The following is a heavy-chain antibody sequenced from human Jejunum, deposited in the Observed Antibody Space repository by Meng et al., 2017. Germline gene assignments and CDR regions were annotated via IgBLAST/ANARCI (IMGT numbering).Heavy chain of an antibody. CDR3: VRQRYCSAGSCYSDS. Sequence: QLQLQESGPGLVKPSETLSLTCTVSGGSISSSNNYWGWIRQPPGKGLEWIGSIYYSGSTDYNPSLKSRVTISVDTSKKQFSLKLSSVTAADTAMYYCVRQRYCSAGSCYSDSWGQGTLVTVSS. CDR2: IYYSGST. D-gene: IGHD2-15*01. V-gene: IGHV4-39*01. J-gene: IGHJ4*02. CDR1: GGSISSSNNY.